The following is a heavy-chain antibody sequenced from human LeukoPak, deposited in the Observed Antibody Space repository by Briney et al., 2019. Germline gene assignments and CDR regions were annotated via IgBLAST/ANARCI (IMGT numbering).Heavy chain of an antibody. D-gene: IGHD3-22*01. V-gene: IGHV3-23*01. CDR1: GFTFSSYA. Sequence: GGSLRLSCAASGFTFSSYAMSWVRQAPGKGLEWVSAISGSGGSTYYADSVKGRFTISRDNSKNTLYLQMNSLRAEDTAVYYCATSSPQYYYDSSGYPTYYYYYGMDVWGQGTTVTASS. CDR2: ISGSGGST. J-gene: IGHJ6*02. CDR3: ATSSPQYYYDSSGYPTYYYYYGMDV.